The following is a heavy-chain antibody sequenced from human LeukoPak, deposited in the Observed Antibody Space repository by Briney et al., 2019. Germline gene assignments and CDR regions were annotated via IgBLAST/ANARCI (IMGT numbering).Heavy chain of an antibody. V-gene: IGHV3-7*04. CDR2: IKGDGSEK. D-gene: IGHD5-24*01. Sequence: GGSLRLSCAASGFTFSSYETNWVRQAPGKGLEWVADIKGDGSEKYYVDSVKGRFTISRDNTKNSLYLQMNSLRAEDTAVYYCARDFGWLQFDYWGQGTLVTVSS. CDR1: GFTFSSYE. CDR3: ARDFGWLQFDY. J-gene: IGHJ4*02.